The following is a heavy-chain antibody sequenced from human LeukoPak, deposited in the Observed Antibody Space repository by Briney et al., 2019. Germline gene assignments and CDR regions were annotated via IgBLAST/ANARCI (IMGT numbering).Heavy chain of an antibody. V-gene: IGHV4-59*08. J-gene: IGHJ6*02. CDR3: ATTVRPLYYYYGMDV. D-gene: IGHD4-17*01. CDR1: GGSFSGYY. Sequence: SETLSLTCAVYGGSFSGYYWSWIRQPPGKGLEWIGYIYYRGSTNYNPSLKSRVTISVDTSKNQFSLKLSSVTAADTAVYYCATTVRPLYYYYGMDVWGQGTTVTVSS. CDR2: IYYRGST.